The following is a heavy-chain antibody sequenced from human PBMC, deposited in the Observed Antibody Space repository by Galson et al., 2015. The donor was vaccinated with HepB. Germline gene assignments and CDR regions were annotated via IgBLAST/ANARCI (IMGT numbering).Heavy chain of an antibody. CDR3: ARRTIPGDAFDI. J-gene: IGHJ3*02. V-gene: IGHV4-59*01. Sequence: ETLSLTCTVSGGSISSYYWSWIRQPPGKGLEWIGYIYYSGSTNYNPSLKSRVTISVDTSKNQFSLKLSSVTAADTAVYYCARRTIPGDAFDIWGQGTMVTVSS. CDR1: GGSISSYY. CDR2: IYYSGST. D-gene: IGHD1-14*01.